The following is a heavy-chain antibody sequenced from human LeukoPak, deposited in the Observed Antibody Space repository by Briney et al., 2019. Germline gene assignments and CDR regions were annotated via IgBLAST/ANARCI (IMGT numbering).Heavy chain of an antibody. J-gene: IGHJ4*02. Sequence: HTGGSLRLSCAASGFTFSSYSMSWVRQAPGKGLEWVSYISSSSSTIYYADSVKGRFTISRDNAKNSLDLQMNSLRDEDTAVYYCARARASGRSGFDYWGQGTLVTVSS. CDR1: GFTFSSYS. CDR2: ISSSSSTI. CDR3: ARARASGRSGFDY. V-gene: IGHV3-48*02. D-gene: IGHD2-15*01.